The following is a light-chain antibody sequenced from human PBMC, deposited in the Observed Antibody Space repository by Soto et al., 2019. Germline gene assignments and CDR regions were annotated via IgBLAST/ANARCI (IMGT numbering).Light chain of an antibody. V-gene: IGLV2-11*01. J-gene: IGLJ3*02. CDR1: SSDVGGYDY. CDR2: DVS. CDR3: AAWDDSLNGRV. Sequence: QSALTQPRSVSGSPGQSVTISCTGTSSDVGGYDYVSWYQQHPGKVPKLMIYDVSKRPSGVPDRFSGSKSGNTASLTISGLQAEDEADYYCAAWDDSLNGRVFGGGTKVTVL.